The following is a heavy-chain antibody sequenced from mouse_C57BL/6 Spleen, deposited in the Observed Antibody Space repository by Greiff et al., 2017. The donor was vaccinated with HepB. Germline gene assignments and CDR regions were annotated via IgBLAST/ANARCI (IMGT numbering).Heavy chain of an antibody. V-gene: IGHV1-69*01. J-gene: IGHJ1*03. Sequence: VQLQQPGAELVMPGASVKLSCKASGYTFTSYWMHWVKQRPGQGLEWIGEIDPSDSYTNYNQKFKGKSTLTVDKSSSTAYMQLSSLTSEDSAVYYCALSGDFDVWGTGTTVTVSS. D-gene: IGHD6-2*01. CDR3: ALSGDFDV. CDR2: IDPSDSYT. CDR1: GYTFTSYW.